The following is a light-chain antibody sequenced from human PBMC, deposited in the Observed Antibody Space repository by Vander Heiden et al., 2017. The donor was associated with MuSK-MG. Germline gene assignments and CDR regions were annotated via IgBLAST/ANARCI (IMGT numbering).Light chain of an antibody. CDR2: GAS. V-gene: IGKV3-20*01. CDR1: QSVSSSY. Sequence: IVLTQSPGTLSLSPGERATLSCRASQSVSSSYLAWYQQKPGQAPRLLIDGASSRATGIPDRCSGSGSGTDFTLTISRLEPEDVAVYYCQQYGSAPFTFGPGTKVDIK. J-gene: IGKJ3*01. CDR3: QQYGSAPFT.